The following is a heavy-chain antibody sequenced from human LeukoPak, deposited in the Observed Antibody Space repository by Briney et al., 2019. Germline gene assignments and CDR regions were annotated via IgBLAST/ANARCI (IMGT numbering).Heavy chain of an antibody. J-gene: IGHJ4*02. CDR3: ARGITTFGVVNPPAY. CDR1: GFTFSSYA. Sequence: GGSLRLSCAASGFTFSSYAMHWVRRAPGKGLEYVSAISSNGGSTYYANSVKGRFTISRDNSKNTLYLQMGSLRAEDMAVYYCARGITTFGVVNPPAYWGQGTLVTVSS. V-gene: IGHV3-64*01. CDR2: ISSNGGST. D-gene: IGHD3-3*01.